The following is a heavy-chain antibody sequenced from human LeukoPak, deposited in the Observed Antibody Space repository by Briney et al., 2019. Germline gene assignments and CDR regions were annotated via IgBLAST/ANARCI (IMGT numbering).Heavy chain of an antibody. V-gene: IGHV1-8*02. CDR1: GYSFTSYW. D-gene: IGHD1-26*01. CDR2: MNPNSGNT. CDR3: ARAGSRRGIDY. Sequence: GESLKISCKGSGYSFTSYWIGWVRQMPGKGLEWMGWMNPNSGNTGYAQKFQGRVTMTRNTSISTAYMELSSLRSEDTAVYYCARAGSRRGIDYWGQGTLVTVSS. J-gene: IGHJ4*02.